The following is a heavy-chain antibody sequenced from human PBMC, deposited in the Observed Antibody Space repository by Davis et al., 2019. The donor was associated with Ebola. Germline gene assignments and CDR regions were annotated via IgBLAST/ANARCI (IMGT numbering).Heavy chain of an antibody. V-gene: IGHV4-34*01. CDR3: ARGYDILTGPGGYYGMDV. CDR1: GGSFSGYS. CDR2: INHSGST. J-gene: IGHJ6*02. Sequence: SETLSLTCAVYGGSFSGYSWSWIRQPPGKGLEWLGEINHSGSTNYNPSLKSRVTISVDTSKNQFSLKLSSVTAADTAVYYCARGYDILTGPGGYYGMDVWGQGTTVTVSS. D-gene: IGHD3-9*01.